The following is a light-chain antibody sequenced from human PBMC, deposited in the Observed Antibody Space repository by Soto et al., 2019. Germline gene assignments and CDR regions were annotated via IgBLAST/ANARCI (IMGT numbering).Light chain of an antibody. CDR3: AAWDDSLSGVV. CDR2: GNS. CDR1: RSNIGDHF. V-gene: IGLV1-47*02. Sequence: QPVLTQPPSVSAAPGQKVTISCSGSRSNIGDHFVSWYQQLPGTAPKLLMHGNSQRPSGVPDRFSGSKSGTSASLAISGLRTEDEADYYCAAWDDSLSGVVFGGGTQLTVL. J-gene: IGLJ3*02.